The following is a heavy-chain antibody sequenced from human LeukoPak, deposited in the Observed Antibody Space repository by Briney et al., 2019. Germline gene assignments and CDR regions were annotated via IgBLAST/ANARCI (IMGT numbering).Heavy chain of an antibody. Sequence: GGSLRLSCAASGFTFSSFAMSWVRQAPGKGLEWVSAISGSGGSTYYADSVKGRFTISRDNSKNTLYLQVNSLRAEDTAVYYCAKGGKWDVTPFDYWGQGTLVTVSS. D-gene: IGHD1-26*01. CDR2: ISGSGGST. V-gene: IGHV3-23*01. J-gene: IGHJ4*02. CDR3: AKGGKWDVTPFDY. CDR1: GFTFSSFA.